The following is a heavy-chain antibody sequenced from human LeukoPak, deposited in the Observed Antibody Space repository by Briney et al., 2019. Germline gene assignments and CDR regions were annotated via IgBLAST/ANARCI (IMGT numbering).Heavy chain of an antibody. D-gene: IGHD1-14*01. CDR3: AREKAGPADY. J-gene: IGHJ4*02. Sequence: GGSLRLSCAASGLTFSDYHMTWIRQPPGKGLQWVSYISSSGSTTYYADSVKGRFTISRDNAGNSLYLQMNSLRAEDTALYYCAREKAGPADYWGQGTLVTVSS. CDR2: ISSSGSTT. CDR1: GLTFSDYH. V-gene: IGHV3-11*01.